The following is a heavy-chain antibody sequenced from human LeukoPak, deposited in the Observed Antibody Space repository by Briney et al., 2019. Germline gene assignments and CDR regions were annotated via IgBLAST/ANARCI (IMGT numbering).Heavy chain of an antibody. CDR3: ARSRRSWSTFDY. CDR2: IYHSGST. Sequence: SETLSLTCTVSGYSISSGYYWGWIRQPPGKGLEWIGNIYHSGSTYYNPSLKGRVTISVDTSKNQFSLKLTSVTATDTAVYYCARSRRSWSTFDYWGRGTLVTVSS. CDR1: GYSISSGYY. D-gene: IGHD6-13*01. J-gene: IGHJ4*02. V-gene: IGHV4-38-2*02.